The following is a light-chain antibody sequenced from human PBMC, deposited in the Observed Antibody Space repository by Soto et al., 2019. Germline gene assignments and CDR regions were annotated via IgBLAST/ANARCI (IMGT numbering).Light chain of an antibody. CDR2: DAF. CDR3: QQRWSWPLT. Sequence: EIVLTQSPATLSLSPGERATLSCRASQSVSSQLAWYQQKPGQAPRLLIYDAFNRATGIPARFSGSETGTDFTLTISSLEPEDSAVYYCQQRWSWPLTFGGGTRVEIK. CDR1: QSVSSQ. V-gene: IGKV3-11*01. J-gene: IGKJ4*01.